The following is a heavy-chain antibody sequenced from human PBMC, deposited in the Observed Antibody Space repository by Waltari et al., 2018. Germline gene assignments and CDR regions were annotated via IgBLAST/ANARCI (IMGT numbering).Heavy chain of an antibody. Sequence: QVQLQESGPGLVKPSETLSLTCAVSGYSISSGYYWGWLRQPPGKGLEWIGSIYHSGSTYYNPSLKSRVTISVDTSKNQFSLKLSSVTAADTAVYYCARSGYYDSSGYSLDWGQGTLVTVSS. CDR3: ARSGYYDSSGYSLD. CDR2: IYHSGST. D-gene: IGHD3-22*01. J-gene: IGHJ4*02. CDR1: GYSISSGYY. V-gene: IGHV4-38-2*01.